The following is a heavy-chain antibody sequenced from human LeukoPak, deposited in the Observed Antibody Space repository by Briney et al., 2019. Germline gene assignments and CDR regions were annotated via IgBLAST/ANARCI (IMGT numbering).Heavy chain of an antibody. J-gene: IGHJ6*03. Sequence: ASVKVSCKASGYTFTSYGISWVRQAPGQGLEWMGWISAYNGNTNYAQKLQGRVTMTTDTSTSTAYMELSSLRSEDTAGYYCAKGVLSKLTRPYDYYMDVWGKGTTVTVSS. CDR2: ISAYNGNT. V-gene: IGHV1-18*01. CDR1: GYTFTSYG. CDR3: AKGVLSKLTRPYDYYMDV. D-gene: IGHD3-9*01.